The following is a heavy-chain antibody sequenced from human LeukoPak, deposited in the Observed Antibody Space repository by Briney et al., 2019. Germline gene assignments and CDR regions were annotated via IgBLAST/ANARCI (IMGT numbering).Heavy chain of an antibody. J-gene: IGHJ4*02. Sequence: ASVKVSCKASGYTFTDYYLHWVRQAPGQGLEWMGWINPNSGGTIYAQKFKGRVTMTRDTSISTAYMELSRLRSDDSALYYCARHIEAAVYFFHYWGQGALVTVSS. D-gene: IGHD6-13*01. CDR1: GYTFTDYY. CDR3: ARHIEAAVYFFHY. CDR2: INPNSGGT. V-gene: IGHV1-2*02.